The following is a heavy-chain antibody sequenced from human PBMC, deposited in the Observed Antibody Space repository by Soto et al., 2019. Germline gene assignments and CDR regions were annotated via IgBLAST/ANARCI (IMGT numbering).Heavy chain of an antibody. CDR2: ISGSGGST. V-gene: IGHV3-23*01. J-gene: IGHJ1*01. Sequence: GGSLRLSCAASGVTFSSYAMSWVRQAPGKGLEWVSAISGSGGSTYYADSVKGRFTISRDNSKNTLYLQMNSLRAEDTAVYYCAKGRVITMIEVVITGYFQHWGQGTLVTVSS. CDR1: GVTFSSYA. D-gene: IGHD3-22*01. CDR3: AKGRVITMIEVVITGYFQH.